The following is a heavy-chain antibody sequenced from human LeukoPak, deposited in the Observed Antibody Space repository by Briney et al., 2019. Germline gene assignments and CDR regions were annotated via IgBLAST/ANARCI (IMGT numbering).Heavy chain of an antibody. CDR3: AREYCSGGSCYGY. J-gene: IGHJ4*02. Sequence: ASVKVSCKVSGYTFTSYGISWVRQAPGQGLEWMGWISPYNGHTNYAQPFQGRVTMTRNTSISTAYMELSSLRSEDTAVYYCAREYCSGGSCYGYWGQGTLVTVSS. D-gene: IGHD2-15*01. CDR1: GYTFTSYG. CDR2: ISPYNGHT. V-gene: IGHV1-18*01.